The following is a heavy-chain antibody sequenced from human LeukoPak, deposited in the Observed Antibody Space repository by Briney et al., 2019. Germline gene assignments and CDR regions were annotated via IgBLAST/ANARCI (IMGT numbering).Heavy chain of an antibody. Sequence: ASQTLSLTCTVSGGSISSGCYYWSWIRQHPGKGLEWIGYIYYSGSTYYNPSLKSRVTISVDTSKNQFSLKLSSVTAADTAVYYCAREGAIFGEPYYYYMDVWGKGTTVTVSS. CDR1: GGSISSGCYY. D-gene: IGHD3-3*01. V-gene: IGHV4-31*03. J-gene: IGHJ6*03. CDR3: AREGAIFGEPYYYYMDV. CDR2: IYYSGST.